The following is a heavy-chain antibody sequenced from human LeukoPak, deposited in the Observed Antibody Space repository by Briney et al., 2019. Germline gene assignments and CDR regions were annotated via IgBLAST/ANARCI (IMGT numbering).Heavy chain of an antibody. Sequence: GESLKISCKGSGYSFTSSWIGWVRQLPGKGLEWMGIIYPGDSDTRYSTSFQGQVTISADKSISTAYLQWSSLKASDTAMYYCARPEGRAYSSGWYGGYWGQGTLVTVSS. D-gene: IGHD6-19*01. CDR1: GYSFTSSW. CDR2: IYPGDSDT. CDR3: ARPEGRAYSSGWYGGY. J-gene: IGHJ4*02. V-gene: IGHV5-51*01.